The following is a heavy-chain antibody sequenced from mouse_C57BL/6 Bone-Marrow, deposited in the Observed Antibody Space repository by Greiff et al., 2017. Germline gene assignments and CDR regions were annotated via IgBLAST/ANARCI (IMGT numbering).Heavy chain of an antibody. CDR2: IYPTSGRT. CDR3: ARSGTLGRNFDY. J-gene: IGHJ2*01. CDR1: GYTFTSYW. V-gene: IGHV1-55*01. Sequence: QVQLQQSGAELVKPGASVKMSCKASGYTFTSYWITWVKQRPGQGLEWIGDIYPTSGRTNYNEKFKSKAILTVDTSSNTAYMQLSSLTSEDSAVFYCARSGTLGRNFDYWGQGTTLTVSS. D-gene: IGHD4-1*01.